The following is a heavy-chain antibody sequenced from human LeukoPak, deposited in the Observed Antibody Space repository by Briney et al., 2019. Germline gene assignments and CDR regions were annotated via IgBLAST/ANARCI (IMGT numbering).Heavy chain of an antibody. J-gene: IGHJ4*02. V-gene: IGHV3-23*01. CDR3: AKDRGSGSFSD. CDR2: ISGSGGST. CDR1: GFTFSSYA. Sequence: GGSLRLSCAASGFTFSSYAMSWVRQAPGKGLEWVSAISGSGGSTYYADSVKGRFTISRDNSKNTLYLQMNGLRAEDTAVYYCAKDRGSGSFSDWGQGTLVTVSS. D-gene: IGHD3-10*01.